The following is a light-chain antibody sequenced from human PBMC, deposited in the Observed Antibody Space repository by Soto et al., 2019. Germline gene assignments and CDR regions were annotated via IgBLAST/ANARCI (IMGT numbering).Light chain of an antibody. CDR1: QSVSSN. CDR3: QQYKNWLSYT. CDR2: GAS. J-gene: IGKJ2*01. Sequence: EIVMTQSPATLYVSPGERATLSCRASQSVSSNLAWYQQKPGQAPRLLIYGASTRATGIPAKYSVSGSETEFTLTLSSLYSEDFAVYYRQQYKNWLSYTFGQRTKLEIK. V-gene: IGKV3-15*01.